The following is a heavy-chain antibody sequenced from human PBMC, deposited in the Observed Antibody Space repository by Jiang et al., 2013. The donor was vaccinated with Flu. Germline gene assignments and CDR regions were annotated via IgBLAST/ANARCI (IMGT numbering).Heavy chain of an antibody. CDR2: LYSSGST. D-gene: IGHD4-11*01. Sequence: GSGLVKPSETLSLICSVSGDPITTDGYFWGWIRQPPGKGLEWIASLYSSGSTYYPPSLKSRVTILRDTSRSQFSLRLTSVTAADTALYYCASSTVKTFDAFDIWGQGTKVTVSS. J-gene: IGHJ3*02. CDR1: GDPITTDGYF. V-gene: IGHV4-39*07. CDR3: ASSTVKTFDAFDI.